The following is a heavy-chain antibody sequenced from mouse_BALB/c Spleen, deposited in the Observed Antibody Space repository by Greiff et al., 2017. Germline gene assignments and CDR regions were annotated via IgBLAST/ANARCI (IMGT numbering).Heavy chain of an antibody. CDR3: ARGDYGSSYWYFDV. D-gene: IGHD1-1*01. Sequence: LQQPGAELVKPGASVKMSCKASGYTFTSYNMHWVKQTPGQGLEWIGAIYPGNGDTSYNQKFKGKATLTADKSSSTAYMQLSSLTSEDSAVYYCARGDYGSSYWYFDVWGAGTTVTVSS. CDR1: GYTFTSYN. CDR2: IYPGNGDT. J-gene: IGHJ1*01. V-gene: IGHV1-12*01.